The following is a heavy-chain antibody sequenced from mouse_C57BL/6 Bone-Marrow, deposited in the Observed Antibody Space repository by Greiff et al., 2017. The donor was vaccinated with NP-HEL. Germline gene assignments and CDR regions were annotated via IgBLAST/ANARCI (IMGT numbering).Heavy chain of an antibody. J-gene: IGHJ4*01. D-gene: IGHD1-1*01. CDR1: GYTFTDYN. CDR2: INPNNGGT. CDR3: ARRGITTVVAPYAMDY. Sequence: VQLQQSGPELVKPGASVKIPCKASGYTFTDYNMDWVKQSHGKSLEWIGDINPNNGGTIYNQKFKGKATLTVDKSSSTAYMELRSLTSEDTAVYYCARRGITTVVAPYAMDYWGQGTSVTVSS. V-gene: IGHV1-18*01.